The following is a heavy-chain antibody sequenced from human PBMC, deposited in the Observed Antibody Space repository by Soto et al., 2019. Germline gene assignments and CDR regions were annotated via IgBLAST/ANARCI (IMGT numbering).Heavy chain of an antibody. V-gene: IGHV1-2*02. D-gene: IGHD3-16*01. CDR1: GYTFTGQY. Sequence: GSSVKVSCKASGYTFTGQYMHWVRQAPGQGLEWMGWINPNTGGTNYAQNFQGRVALTRDTSISTAYMEQRTLRSDDTAVYYYARGNGYYYYGRDVWGRGTTVPVSS. J-gene: IGHJ6*02. CDR3: ARGNGYYYYGRDV. CDR2: INPNTGGT.